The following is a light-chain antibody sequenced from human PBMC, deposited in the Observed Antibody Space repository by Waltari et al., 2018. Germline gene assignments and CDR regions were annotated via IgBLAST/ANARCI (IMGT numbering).Light chain of an antibody. V-gene: IGLV2-23*02. CDR3: CSYAGTIPFV. J-gene: IGLJ1*01. Sequence: QSALTQTASVSGSHGQSITLPCTGTSSDIGSFNLVSWYQQHPGKAPKLMIYEVSQRPSGVSNRFSGSKSANTASLTISGLQAEDEADYYCCSYAGTIPFVFGTGTKVTVL. CDR1: SSDIGSFNL. CDR2: EVS.